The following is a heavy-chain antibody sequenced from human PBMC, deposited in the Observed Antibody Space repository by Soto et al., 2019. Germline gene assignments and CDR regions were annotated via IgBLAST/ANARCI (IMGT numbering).Heavy chain of an antibody. CDR3: ARGDDCWSGPQDP. V-gene: IGHV1-3*01. Sequence: ASVKVSSNASGYAYTCYSMHGVRQAPGQRLEWMGWINAGNGNTKYSQKFQDRVTITRDTSASTAYMELSSLRSEDTAVYYCARGDDCWSGPQDPWGQGTLVT. CDR2: INAGNGNT. D-gene: IGHD3-3*01. J-gene: IGHJ5*02. CDR1: GYAYTCYS.